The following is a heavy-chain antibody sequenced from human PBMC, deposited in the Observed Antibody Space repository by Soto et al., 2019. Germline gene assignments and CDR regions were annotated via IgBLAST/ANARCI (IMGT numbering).Heavy chain of an antibody. CDR3: ARDSNTYYYDSSGYDW. CDR1: GFTFSSYW. Sequence: GGSLRLSCAASGFTFSSYWMSWVRQAPGKGLEWVANIKQDGSEKYYVDSVKGRFTISRDNAKNSLYLQMNSLRAEDTAVYYCARDSNTYYYDSSGYDWWSQVTLVTVSS. J-gene: IGHJ4*02. D-gene: IGHD3-22*01. V-gene: IGHV3-7*01. CDR2: IKQDGSEK.